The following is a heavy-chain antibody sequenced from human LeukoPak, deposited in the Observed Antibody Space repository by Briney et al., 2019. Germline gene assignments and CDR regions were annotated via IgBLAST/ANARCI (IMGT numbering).Heavy chain of an antibody. CDR2: IDYSAST. J-gene: IGHJ3*02. CDR1: GGSISSYY. Sequence: SETLSLTCTVSGGSISSYYWSWIRQPPEKGLEWIGYIDYSASTNYNPSLKSRVTISVDTSKSQFSLKLISVTAADTAVYYCARDSRRELLHAFDIWGQGTMVTVSS. CDR3: ARDSRRELLHAFDI. D-gene: IGHD1-26*01. V-gene: IGHV4-59*01.